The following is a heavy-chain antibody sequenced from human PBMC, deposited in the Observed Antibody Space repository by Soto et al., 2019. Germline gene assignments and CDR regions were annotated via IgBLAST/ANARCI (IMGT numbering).Heavy chain of an antibody. CDR1: GDSVSSNSAA. D-gene: IGHD1-26*01. Sequence: SQTLSLTCAISGDSVSSNSAAWNWIRQSQSRGLEWLGRTYYRSKWYNDYAVSVKSRITINPDTSKNQFSLQLNSVTPEDTAVYYCARERATGYYYYYGMDVWGQGTTVTVSS. V-gene: IGHV6-1*01. CDR3: ARERATGYYYYYGMDV. J-gene: IGHJ6*02. CDR2: TYYRSKWYN.